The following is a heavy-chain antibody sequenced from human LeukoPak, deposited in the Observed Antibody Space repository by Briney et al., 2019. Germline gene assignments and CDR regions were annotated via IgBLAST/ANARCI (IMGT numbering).Heavy chain of an antibody. Sequence: ETLSLTCAVSGASVSSSNWWSWVRQAPGMGLEWVSTIYRGGSSFYADSVKGRFTISRDNSKNTLYLQMDSLRAEDTAVYYCASDLSTWFDWGQGTQVTVAS. J-gene: IGHJ4*02. V-gene: IGHV3-66*01. CDR3: ASDLSTWFD. D-gene: IGHD6-13*01. CDR2: IYRGGSS. CDR1: GASVSSSNW.